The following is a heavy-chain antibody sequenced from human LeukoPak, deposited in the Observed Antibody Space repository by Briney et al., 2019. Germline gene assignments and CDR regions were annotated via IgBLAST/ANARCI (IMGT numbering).Heavy chain of an antibody. J-gene: IGHJ4*02. V-gene: IGHV1-18*01. Sequence: GASVKVSCKTSGYTFSGFGISWVRQAPGQGLEWVGWISIYHGSTDYSKKFQGRVTMTTDTSTNTVYMDLRGLKSDDTAVYYCARDRRVVATISSYFDFWGQETLVTVSS. D-gene: IGHD5-12*01. CDR3: ARDRRVVATISSYFDF. CDR1: GYTFSGFG. CDR2: ISIYHGST.